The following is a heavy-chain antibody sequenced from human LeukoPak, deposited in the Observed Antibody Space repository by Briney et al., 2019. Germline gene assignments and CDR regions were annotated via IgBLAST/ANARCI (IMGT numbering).Heavy chain of an antibody. D-gene: IGHD3-22*01. CDR2: ISYDGSNK. Sequence: GGSLRLSCAASGFTFSSYGMHWVRQAPGKGLEWVAVISYDGSNKYYADSVKGRFTISRDNSKNTLYLQMSSLRTEDTAVYYCAKRPYDSSGYYDYWGQGTLVTVSS. V-gene: IGHV3-30*18. J-gene: IGHJ4*02. CDR1: GFTFSSYG. CDR3: AKRPYDSSGYYDY.